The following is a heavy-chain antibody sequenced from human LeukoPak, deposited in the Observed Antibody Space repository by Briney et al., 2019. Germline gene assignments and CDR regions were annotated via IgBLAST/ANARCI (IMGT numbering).Heavy chain of an antibody. J-gene: IGHJ4*02. CDR3: AKDETIAAAGAGTPGY. V-gene: IGHV3-43*02. CDR1: GFTFDDYA. D-gene: IGHD6-13*01. Sequence: WGSLRLSCAASGFTFDDYAMHWVRQAPGKGLEWVSLISGDGGSTYYADSVKGRFTISRDNSKNSLYLQMNSLRTEDTALYYCAKDETIAAAGAGTPGYWGQGTLVTVSS. CDR2: ISGDGGST.